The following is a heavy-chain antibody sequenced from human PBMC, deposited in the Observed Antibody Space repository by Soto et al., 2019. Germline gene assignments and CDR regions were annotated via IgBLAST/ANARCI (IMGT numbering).Heavy chain of an antibody. D-gene: IGHD3-22*01. Sequence: EVQLVESGGGLVQPGGSLRLSCAASGFTVSSNYMSWVRQAPGKGLEWVSVIYSGGSTFYADSVKGRLTIARDNSKNTLYLLMNSLRAEDTAVYYCARNYYDSSGYYYGGAFGVWGQGTMVTVSS. J-gene: IGHJ3*01. CDR3: ARNYYDSSGYYYGGAFGV. CDR2: IYSGGST. V-gene: IGHV3-66*01. CDR1: GFTVSSNY.